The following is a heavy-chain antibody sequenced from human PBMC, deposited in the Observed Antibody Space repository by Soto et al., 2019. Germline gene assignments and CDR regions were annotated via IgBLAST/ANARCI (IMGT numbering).Heavy chain of an antibody. CDR1: GFTFSIYS. Sequence: GGSLRLSYAASGFTFSIYSMNWVRHAPGKGLEWVSSISSSSSYIYYADSVKGRFTISRDNAKNSLYLQMNSLRAEDTAVYYCARDSIRDFWSGPSGMDVWGQGTTVTVSS. D-gene: IGHD3-3*01. V-gene: IGHV3-21*01. J-gene: IGHJ6*02. CDR2: ISSSSSYI. CDR3: ARDSIRDFWSGPSGMDV.